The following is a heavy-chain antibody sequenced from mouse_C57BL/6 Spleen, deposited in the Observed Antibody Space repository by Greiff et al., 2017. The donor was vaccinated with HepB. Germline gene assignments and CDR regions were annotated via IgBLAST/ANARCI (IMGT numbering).Heavy chain of an antibody. D-gene: IGHD2-14*01. CDR3: ARYEYDDAYYNDY. CDR1: GYTFTSYW. CDR2: IHPNSGST. Sequence: QVQLQQPGAELVKPGASVKLSCKASGYTFTSYWMHWVKQRPGQGLEWIGMIHPNSGSTNYNEKFKSKATLTVDKSSSTAYMQLSSLTSEDTTVYYCARYEYDDAYYNDYWGQGTTLTVSS. J-gene: IGHJ2*01. V-gene: IGHV1-64*01.